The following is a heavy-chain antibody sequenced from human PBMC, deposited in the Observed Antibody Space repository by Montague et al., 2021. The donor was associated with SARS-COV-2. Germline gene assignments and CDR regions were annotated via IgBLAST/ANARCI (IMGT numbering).Heavy chain of an antibody. Sequence: SETLSLTCTVSGGSISSYYWSCIRQPAGKGLEWIGRIYTSGSTNYNPSLKSRVTISVDTSKNQFSLQLSSVTAADTAVYYCARDPSVRVVFGVDKTYDYNGMDVWGQGTTVTVSS. J-gene: IGHJ6*02. CDR3: ARDPSVRVVFGVDKTYDYNGMDV. CDR2: IYTSGST. D-gene: IGHD3-3*01. V-gene: IGHV4-4*07. CDR1: GGSISSYY.